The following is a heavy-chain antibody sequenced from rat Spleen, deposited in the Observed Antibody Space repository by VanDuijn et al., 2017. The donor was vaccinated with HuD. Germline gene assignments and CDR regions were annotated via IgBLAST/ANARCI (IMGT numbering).Heavy chain of an antibody. CDR1: GFTFSDYN. CDR3: TRVTATWFAH. J-gene: IGHJ3*01. V-gene: IGHV5-7*01. Sequence: EVQLVESGGGLVQPGRSLKLYCAASGFTFSDYNMAWVRQAPKKGLEWVATISYDGSSTYYRDSVKGRFTISRDNAKSALYLQMNNLRSEDTAIYYCTRVTATWFAHWGQGTLVTVSS. CDR2: ISYDGSST. D-gene: IGHD1-10*01.